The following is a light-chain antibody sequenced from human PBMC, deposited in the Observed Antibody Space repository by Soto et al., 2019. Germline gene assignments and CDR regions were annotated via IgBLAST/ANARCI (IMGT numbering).Light chain of an antibody. V-gene: IGKV3D-20*02. CDR3: QQRSNWPPT. CDR1: QNVGSDY. J-gene: IGKJ4*01. Sequence: EIVLTQSPGTLSLSPGERATLSCRASQNVGSDYLAWYQQKPGQAPRILIFGASGRATGIPDRFSGRGYGTDFSLTISRLEHGDFAVYYCQQRSNWPPTFGGGNKV. CDR2: GAS.